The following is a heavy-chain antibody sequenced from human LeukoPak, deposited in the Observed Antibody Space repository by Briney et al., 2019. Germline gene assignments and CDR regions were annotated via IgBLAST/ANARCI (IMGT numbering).Heavy chain of an antibody. CDR3: ARVKGIAVEH. CDR2: ISGSSSYI. Sequence: PGGSLRLSCAASGFTFSSYTMNWVRQAPGKGLEWVSSISGSSSYIYYADSLKGRFTISRDNAKNSLYLQMNSLRAEDTAVYYCARVKGIAVEHWGQGTLVTVSS. J-gene: IGHJ4*02. D-gene: IGHD6-19*01. CDR1: GFTFSSYT. V-gene: IGHV3-21*01.